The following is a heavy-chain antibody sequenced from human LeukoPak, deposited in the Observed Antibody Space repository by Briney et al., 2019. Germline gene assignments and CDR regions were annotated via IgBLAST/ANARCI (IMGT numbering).Heavy chain of an antibody. CDR3: ARAPGSSPIYYFDY. CDR2: INPTIGGT. D-gene: IGHD3-3*01. CDR1: GYTFTGYY. J-gene: IGHJ4*02. Sequence: ASVKVSYKASGYTFTGYYMHWVRLAPGQGREWMGWINPTIGGTNVAQKFQGRGTLTKDTSISTAYMELSRLRSDDTAVYYCARAPGSSPIYYFDYWGQGTLVTVSS. V-gene: IGHV1-2*02.